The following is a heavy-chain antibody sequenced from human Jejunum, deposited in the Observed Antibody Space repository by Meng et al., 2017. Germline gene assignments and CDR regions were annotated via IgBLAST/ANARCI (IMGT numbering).Heavy chain of an antibody. V-gene: IGHV4-31*01. CDR2: IYYRGSI. Sequence: EPGPVCSNPSQALSTACTACGAPVSSVKSSCRWIRQPPGESLEWIGYIYYRGSISYNPSPPSLLSISVDMHQNKFPRKLTSVTAADRAVYHFERAIWPSSCWYFDLWGQGTLVTVSS. CDR3: ERAIWPSSCWYFDL. J-gene: IGHJ5*02. D-gene: IGHD6-13*01. CDR1: GAPVSSVKSS.